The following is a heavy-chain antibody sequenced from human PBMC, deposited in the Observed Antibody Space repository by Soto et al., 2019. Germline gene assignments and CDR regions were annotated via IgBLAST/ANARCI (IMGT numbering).Heavy chain of an antibody. J-gene: IGHJ4*02. CDR3: ARQRRDFDY. Sequence: QVQLQESGPGLVKPSETLSLTCTVSGGSISGYYWSWIRQPPGKGLQWLGYIYSSGSTNYNPSLKSRVTISVDTSKNQFSLNLSSVTAADTAVYYCARQRRDFDYWGQGSLVTVSS. CDR2: IYSSGST. CDR1: GGSISGYY. V-gene: IGHV4-59*08.